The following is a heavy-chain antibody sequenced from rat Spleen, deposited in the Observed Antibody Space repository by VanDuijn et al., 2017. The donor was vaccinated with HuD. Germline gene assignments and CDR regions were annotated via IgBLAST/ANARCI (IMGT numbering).Heavy chain of an antibody. Sequence: EVQLVESGGGLVQPGRSLKLSCAASGFTFSNYDMAWVRQAPTKGLEWVTSISPSGDNTYYRDSVKGRFTVSRDNAKNTGYLQMKNLRSEDTAMYYCARTGFAYWGQGTLVTVSS. J-gene: IGHJ3*01. V-gene: IGHV5S13*01. CDR2: ISPSGDNT. CDR1: GFTFSNYD. CDR3: ARTGFAY.